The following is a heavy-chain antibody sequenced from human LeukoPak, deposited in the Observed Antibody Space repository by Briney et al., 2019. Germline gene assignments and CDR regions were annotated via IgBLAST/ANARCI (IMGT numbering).Heavy chain of an antibody. Sequence: SETLSLTCTVSGGSISSYYWSWIRQPPGKGLEWIGYIYYSGSTNYNPSLKSRVTISVDTSKNQFSLKLSSVTAADTAVYYCARDKRLSGIAEGWFDPWGQGTLVTVSS. CDR3: ARDKRLSGIAEGWFDP. D-gene: IGHD5-24*01. CDR2: IYYSGST. CDR1: GGSISSYY. V-gene: IGHV4-59*01. J-gene: IGHJ5*02.